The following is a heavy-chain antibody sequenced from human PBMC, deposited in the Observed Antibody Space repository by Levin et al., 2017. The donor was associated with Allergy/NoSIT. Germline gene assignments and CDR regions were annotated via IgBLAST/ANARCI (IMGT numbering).Heavy chain of an antibody. J-gene: IGHJ6*03. Sequence: GGSLRLSCAASGFTFSSYNMNWVRQAPGKGLEWVSYISSSSSTTYYADSVKGRFTISRDNAKNSLYLQMNSLRAEDTAVYYCARGEGVTVALYYFYYYMDVWGKGTTVTVSS. CDR1: GFTFSSYN. CDR2: ISSSSSTT. D-gene: IGHD3-16*02. CDR3: ARGEGVTVALYYFYYYMDV. V-gene: IGHV3-48*01.